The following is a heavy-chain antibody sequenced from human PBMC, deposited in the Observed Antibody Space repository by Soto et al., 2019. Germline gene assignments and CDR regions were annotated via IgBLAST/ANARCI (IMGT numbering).Heavy chain of an antibody. CDR2: IIPLHNTS. J-gene: IGHJ6*02. D-gene: IGHD1-20*01. V-gene: IGHV1-69*06. CDR1: GGAFNNYA. CDR3: ASWSNWNPLYYDGLDV. Sequence: QVQLLQSGAEVKKPGSSVKVSCKVSGGAFNNYALNWVRHGPGQGLEWLGGIIPLHNTSNYSLKFLGRVTVTAYISSTTVYMELTSLTSDDTATYYCASWSNWNPLYYDGLDVWGQGTTVTVSS.